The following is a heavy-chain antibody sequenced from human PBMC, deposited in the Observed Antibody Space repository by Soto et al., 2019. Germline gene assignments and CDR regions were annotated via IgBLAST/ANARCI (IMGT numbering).Heavy chain of an antibody. CDR2: IIPILGIA. D-gene: IGHD2-15*01. CDR1: GGTFSSYT. V-gene: IGHV1-69*02. Sequence: SVKVSCKTSGGTFSSYTISWVRQAPGQGLEWMGRIIPILGIANYAQKFQGRVTITADKSTSTAYMELSSLRSEDTAVYYCARGYCSGGSCYPRGGYYYYYMDVWGKGTTVTVSS. J-gene: IGHJ6*03. CDR3: ARGYCSGGSCYPRGGYYYYYMDV.